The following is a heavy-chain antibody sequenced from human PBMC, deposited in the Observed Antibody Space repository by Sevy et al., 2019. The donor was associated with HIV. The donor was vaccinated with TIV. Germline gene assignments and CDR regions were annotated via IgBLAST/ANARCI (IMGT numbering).Heavy chain of an antibody. J-gene: IGHJ3*02. V-gene: IGHV1-69*06. CDR1: GGTFSSYA. CDR3: ARWSPRYDSSGPREDAFDI. CDR2: IIPIFGTA. D-gene: IGHD3-22*01. Sequence: ASVKVSCKASGGTFSSYAISWVRQAPGQGLEWMGGIIPIFGTANYAQKFQGRVTITADKSTSTAYTELSSLRSEDTAVYYCARWSPRYDSSGPREDAFDIWGQGTMVTVSS.